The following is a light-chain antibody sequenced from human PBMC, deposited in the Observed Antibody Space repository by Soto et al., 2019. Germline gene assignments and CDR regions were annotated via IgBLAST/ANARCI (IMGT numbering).Light chain of an antibody. CDR2: AAS. J-gene: IGKJ2*01. V-gene: IGKV1-39*01. CDR1: QTISSY. Sequence: IQMTQSPSSLSASVGDRVTIACRSSQTISSYLNWYQRKPGKAPKLLIYAASSLQRGVSSRFSGSGSGTEFTLNISYLQPEDFATYYCQQSSSTPPEYTFGQGTKVDIK. CDR3: QQSSSTPPEYT.